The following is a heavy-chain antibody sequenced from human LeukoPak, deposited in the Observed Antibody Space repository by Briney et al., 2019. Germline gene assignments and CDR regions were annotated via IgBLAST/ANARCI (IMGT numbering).Heavy chain of an antibody. CDR3: ARDTNNGLDV. V-gene: IGHV3-11*01. CDR1: GFTFSDYY. D-gene: IGHD1-14*01. J-gene: IGHJ6*02. Sequence: GGSLRLSCAASGFTFSDYYINWIRQAPRKGLEWVSHISSSGRLMQYADSVKGRFTITRDNAQNFMSLQMNSLKPEDTAVYYCARDTNNGLDVWGRGTTVTVSS. CDR2: ISSSGRLM.